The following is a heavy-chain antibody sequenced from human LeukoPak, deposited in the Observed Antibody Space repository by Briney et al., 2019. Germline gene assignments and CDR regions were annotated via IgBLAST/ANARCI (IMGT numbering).Heavy chain of an antibody. CDR3: AKKAQYNGNYPLDY. Sequence: GGSLRLSCAASGFTFTSYSMSWVRQAPGKGLEWVSGTSDRGDYTYYADSVKGRFTISRDDSKNTLYLQMNSLRAEDTALYFCAKKAQYNGNYPLDYWGQGTLVTVSS. CDR2: TSDRGDYT. CDR1: GFTFTSYS. D-gene: IGHD1-26*01. J-gene: IGHJ4*02. V-gene: IGHV3-23*01.